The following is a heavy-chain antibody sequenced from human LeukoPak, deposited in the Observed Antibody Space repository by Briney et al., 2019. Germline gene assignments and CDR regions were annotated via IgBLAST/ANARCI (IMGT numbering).Heavy chain of an antibody. CDR3: ARDKIYYGSGSYYPRAAFDY. Sequence: SETLSLTCTVSGYSISSGYYWGWIRQPPGKGLEWIGSIYHSGSTYYNPSLKSRVTISVDTSKNQFSLKLSSVTAADTAAYYCARDKIYYGSGSYYPRAAFDYWGQGTLVTVSS. J-gene: IGHJ4*02. CDR2: IYHSGST. V-gene: IGHV4-38-2*02. CDR1: GYSISSGYY. D-gene: IGHD3-10*01.